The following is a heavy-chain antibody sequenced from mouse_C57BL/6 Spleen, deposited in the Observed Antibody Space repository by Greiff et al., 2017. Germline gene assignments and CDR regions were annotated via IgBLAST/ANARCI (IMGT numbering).Heavy chain of an antibody. CDR2: IAPSDSYN. CDR1: GYTFTSYW. D-gene: IGHD1-1*01. V-gene: IGHV1-50*01. CDR3: ASHSYYGSTSWFAY. J-gene: IGHJ3*01. Sequence: QVQLQQPGAELVKPGASVKMSCKASGYTFTSYWMQWVKQRPGQGLEWIGEIAPSDSYNNYNQKFKGQATLTVDPSSDTAYMHLSSLTSEDSAVYYCASHSYYGSTSWFAYWGQGTLVTVSA.